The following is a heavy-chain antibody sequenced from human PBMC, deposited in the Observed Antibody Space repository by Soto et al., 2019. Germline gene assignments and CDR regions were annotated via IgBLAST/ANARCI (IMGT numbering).Heavy chain of an antibody. Sequence: QVKLMQSGAEVKKPGASVRVSCKASGYTFTHYYIHWLRQAPGQGLEWMGISNPNGGITTYAQKFRAGFTMTRDTSTSTAYLELSSLRSEDSAVYYCAASVNSAMAFDYWGQGTLVAVSS. CDR2: SNPNGGIT. V-gene: IGHV1-46*01. CDR1: GYTFTHYY. D-gene: IGHD5-18*01. CDR3: AASVNSAMAFDY. J-gene: IGHJ4*02.